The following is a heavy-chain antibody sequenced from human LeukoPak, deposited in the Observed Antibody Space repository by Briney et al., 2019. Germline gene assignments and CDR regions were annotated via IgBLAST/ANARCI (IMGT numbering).Heavy chain of an antibody. CDR2: IYSGGST. V-gene: IGHV3-53*01. CDR3: AREGLHLSPPHYYFDY. D-gene: IGHD3-16*02. CDR1: GFTVSSNY. Sequence: PGGSLRLSCAASGFTVSSNYMSWVRQAPGKGLEWVSVIYSGGSTYYADSVKGRFTISRDNSKNTLFLQMNSLRAKDTAVYYCAREGLHLSPPHYYFDYWGQGTLVTVSS. J-gene: IGHJ4*02.